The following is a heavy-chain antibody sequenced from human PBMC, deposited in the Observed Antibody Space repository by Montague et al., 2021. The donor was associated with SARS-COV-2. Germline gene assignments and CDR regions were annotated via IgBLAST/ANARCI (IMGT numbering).Heavy chain of an antibody. V-gene: IGHV3-48*02. J-gene: IGHJ6*02. CDR3: STIAAADTLYYYYGMDV. CDR2: ISTSSSTI. D-gene: IGHD6-13*01. CDR1: GFTFSSYS. Sequence: SLRLPCAASGFTFSSYSMNWVRQAPGKGLEWVSYISTSSSTIYYADSVKGRFTISRDNGKNSLYLQMNSLRDEDTAVYYCSTIAAADTLYYYYGMDVWGQGTTVTVSS.